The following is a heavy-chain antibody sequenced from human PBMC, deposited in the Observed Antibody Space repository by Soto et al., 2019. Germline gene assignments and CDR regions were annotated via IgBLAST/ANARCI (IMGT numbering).Heavy chain of an antibody. J-gene: IGHJ5*02. CDR1: GFSLNSSGVG. CDR3: TRRTFTRPIGVFAMGWFDP. CDR2: IYSNGNK. V-gene: IGHV2-5*01. D-gene: IGHD2-8*01. Sequence: QISFKESGPSLVKPTQTLTLTCTFSGFSLNSSGVGVGWIRQPPGKGLEWLAIIYSNGNKRYSPSLKNRLTITRGPSENEVGLTMTDMDPVDTGTYFCTRRTFTRPIGVFAMGWFDPWGHGARVTVSS.